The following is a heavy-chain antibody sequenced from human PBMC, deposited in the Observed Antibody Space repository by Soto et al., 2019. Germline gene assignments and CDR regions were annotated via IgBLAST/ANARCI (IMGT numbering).Heavy chain of an antibody. CDR1: GISFSSYA. D-gene: IGHD2-21*02. CDR2: ISDGGGST. J-gene: IGHJ4*02. CDR3: AKEYCGADCALDF. V-gene: IGHV3-23*01. Sequence: GGSLRLSCAASGISFSSYAMSWVRQAPGKGLEWVSSISDGGGSTNYADSVRGRFTIARDRSKNTLYLHMISLRAEDTAVYYCAKEYCGADCALDFLGQGALVTVSS.